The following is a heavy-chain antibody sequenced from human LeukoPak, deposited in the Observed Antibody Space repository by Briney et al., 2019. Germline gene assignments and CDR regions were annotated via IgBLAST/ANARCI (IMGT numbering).Heavy chain of an antibody. D-gene: IGHD5-24*01. CDR3: AKQEDGSFDY. CDR1: GITLSNYV. J-gene: IGHJ4*02. Sequence: GGSLRLSCAVSGITLSNYVMSWVRQAPGKGLEWVAGVSDTGGFTYYADSVKGRFTISRDNSKNTLYLQMNSLRAEDPAVYYCAKQEDGSFDYWGQGTLVTVSS. CDR2: VSDTGGFT. V-gene: IGHV3-23*01.